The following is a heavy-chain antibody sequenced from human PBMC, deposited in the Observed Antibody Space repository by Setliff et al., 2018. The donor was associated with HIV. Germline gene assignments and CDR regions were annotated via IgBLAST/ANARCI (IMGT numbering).Heavy chain of an antibody. CDR3: ASFFVTTVTNQDY. CDR2: LSPSGTT. CDR1: GGSISSHY. D-gene: IGHD4-17*01. V-gene: IGHV4-34*01. Sequence: SETLSLTCTVSGGSISSHYWSWIRQPPGKGLEWIGELSPSGTTRSNPSLQSRVTISLDTSNNQFSLKLTSVTAADTAMYYCASFFVTTVTNQDYWGQGTPVTAPQ. J-gene: IGHJ4*02.